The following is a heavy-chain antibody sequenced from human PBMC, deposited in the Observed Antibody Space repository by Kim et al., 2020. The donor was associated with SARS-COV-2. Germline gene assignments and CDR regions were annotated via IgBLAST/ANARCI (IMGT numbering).Heavy chain of an antibody. Sequence: VKGRFTISRDNAKNSLYLQMNSLRDEDTAVYYCASFPGMSAVTTSTDFDYWGQGTLVTVSS. CDR3: ASFPGMSAVTTSTDFDY. D-gene: IGHD4-17*01. J-gene: IGHJ4*02. V-gene: IGHV3-48*02.